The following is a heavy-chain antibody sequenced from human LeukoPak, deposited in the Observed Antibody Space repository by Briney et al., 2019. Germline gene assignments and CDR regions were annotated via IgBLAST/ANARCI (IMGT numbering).Heavy chain of an antibody. J-gene: IGHJ5*02. CDR2: IYYSGST. CDR1: GGSISSSSYY. Sequence: SETLSLTCTVSGGSISSSSYYWGWIRQPPGKGLEWIGSIYYSGSTYYNPSLKSRVTISVDTSKNQFSLKLSSVTAADTAVYYCARETLDSSGWYENWFDPWGQGTLVTVSS. D-gene: IGHD6-19*01. CDR3: ARETLDSSGWYENWFDP. V-gene: IGHV4-39*07.